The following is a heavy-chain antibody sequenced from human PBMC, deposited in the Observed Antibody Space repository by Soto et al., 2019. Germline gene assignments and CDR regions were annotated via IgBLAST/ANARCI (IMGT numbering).Heavy chain of an antibody. V-gene: IGHV4-4*07. J-gene: IGHJ3*02. CDR3: ARDSFYDSSGYPGAFDI. D-gene: IGHD3-22*01. CDR1: CGSISSYY. Sequence: WETLSLTCTVSCGSISSYYWSWIRQPAGKGLEWIGRIYTSGSTNYNPSLKGRVTMSVDTSKNQFSLKLSSVTAADTAVYYCARDSFYDSSGYPGAFDIWGQGTMVTVSS. CDR2: IYTSGST.